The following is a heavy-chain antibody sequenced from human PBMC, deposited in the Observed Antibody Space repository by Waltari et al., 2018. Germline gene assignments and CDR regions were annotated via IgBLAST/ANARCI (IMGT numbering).Heavy chain of an antibody. J-gene: IGHJ4*02. D-gene: IGHD3-9*01. V-gene: IGHV4-30-2*01. CDR3: ARGAPHYDILTGYQFDY. CDR2: IYHSGST. Sequence: QLQLQESGSGLVKPSQTLSLTCAVSGGSISSGGYSWSWIRQPPGKGLEWIGYIYHSGSTYSNPSLKSRVTISVDRSKNQFSLKLSSVTAADTAVYYCARGAPHYDILTGYQFDYWGQGTLVTVSS. CDR1: GGSISSGGYS.